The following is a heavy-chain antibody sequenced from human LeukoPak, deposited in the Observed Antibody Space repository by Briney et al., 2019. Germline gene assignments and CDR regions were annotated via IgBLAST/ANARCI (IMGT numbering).Heavy chain of an antibody. CDR2: IKQDGSEK. D-gene: IGHD4-17*01. Sequence: GGSLRLSCAASGFTFSSYWMSWVRQAPGKGLEWVANIKQDGSEKYYVDSVKGRFTISRDNAKNSLYLQMNSLRAEDTAVYYCARGNYGDYVPYYFDYWGQGTLVTVSS. CDR1: GFTFSSYW. J-gene: IGHJ4*02. CDR3: ARGNYGDYVPYYFDY. V-gene: IGHV3-7*01.